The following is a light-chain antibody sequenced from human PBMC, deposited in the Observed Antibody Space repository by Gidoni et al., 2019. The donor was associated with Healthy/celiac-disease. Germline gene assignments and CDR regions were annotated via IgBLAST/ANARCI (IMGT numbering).Light chain of an antibody. V-gene: IGKV3-20*01. J-gene: IGKJ3*01. CDR1: QSVSSSY. Sequence: IVLTPSPGTLSLSPGERATLSCRASQSVSSSYLAWYQQKPGQAPRLLIYGASSRATGIPDRFSGSGSGTDFTLTISRLEPEDFAVYYCQQYGSSPPEVTFGPGTKVDIK. CDR3: QQYGSSPPEVT. CDR2: GAS.